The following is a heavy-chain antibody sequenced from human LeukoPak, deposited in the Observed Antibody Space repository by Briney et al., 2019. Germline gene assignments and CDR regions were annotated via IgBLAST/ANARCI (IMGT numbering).Heavy chain of an antibody. J-gene: IGHJ4*02. Sequence: GGSLRLSCAASGFTFDVYAMHWVRQAPGKGLEWVSGISWNSGSIGYADSVKGRFTISRDNAKNSLYLQMNSLRAEDTALYYCAKGGLVVVAADYLDYWGQGTLVTVSP. CDR3: AKGGLVVVAADYLDY. CDR1: GFTFDVYA. D-gene: IGHD2-15*01. V-gene: IGHV3-9*01. CDR2: ISWNSGSI.